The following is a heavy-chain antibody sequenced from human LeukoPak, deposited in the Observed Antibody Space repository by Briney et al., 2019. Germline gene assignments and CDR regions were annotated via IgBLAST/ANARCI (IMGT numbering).Heavy chain of an antibody. J-gene: IGHJ4*02. CDR2: FDPEDGET. V-gene: IGHV1-24*01. CDR3: ATGAAVAGTFNY. CDR1: GYTLTELS. Sequence: ASVKVSCKVSGYTLTELSMHWLRQAPGNGLEWMGSFDPEDGETIYAQKFQGRVTMTEDTSTDTAYMELSSLRSEDTAVYYCATGAAVAGTFNYWGQGTLVTVSS. D-gene: IGHD6-19*01.